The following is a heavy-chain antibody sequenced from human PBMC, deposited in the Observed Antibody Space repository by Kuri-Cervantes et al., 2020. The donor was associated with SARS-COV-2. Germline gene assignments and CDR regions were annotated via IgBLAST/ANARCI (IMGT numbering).Heavy chain of an antibody. V-gene: IGHV2-5*01. Sequence: TLSLTCTVSGGSISSGDYYWSWIRQPPGKALEWLALIYWNDDKRYSPSLKSRLTISMDTSKNQVVLTMTGMDPVDTATYYCAHVLWGSFHWLDPWGQGTLVTVSS. J-gene: IGHJ5*02. CDR2: IYWNDDK. CDR3: AHVLWGSFHWLDP. CDR1: GGSISSGDYY. D-gene: IGHD3-16*01.